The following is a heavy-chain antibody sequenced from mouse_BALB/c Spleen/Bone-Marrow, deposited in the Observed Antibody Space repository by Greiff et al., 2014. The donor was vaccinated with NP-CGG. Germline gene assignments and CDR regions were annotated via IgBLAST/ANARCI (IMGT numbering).Heavy chain of an antibody. CDR1: GYTFTSYT. Sequence: QVQLKQSGAELARPGASVKMSCKASGYTFTSYTMQWVKRRPGQGLEWVGYIVPSSGYTDHNQKFKDKTTLTADKSSSTAYMQLSSLTSADSAVYYCAREARTDAWFPNWGQGTLVTVSA. V-gene: IGHV1-4*02. D-gene: IGHD4-1*01. J-gene: IGHJ3*01. CDR2: IVPSSGYT. CDR3: AREARTDAWFPN.